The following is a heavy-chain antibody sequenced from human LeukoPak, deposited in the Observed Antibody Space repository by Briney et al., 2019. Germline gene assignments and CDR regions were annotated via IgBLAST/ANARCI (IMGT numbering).Heavy chain of an antibody. V-gene: IGHV4-61*01. J-gene: IGHJ4*02. CDR2: IYYSGST. D-gene: IGHD6-13*01. Sequence: SETLSLTCTVSGGSVSSGSYYWSWLRQPPGTGLEWIGYIYYSGSTNYNPSLKSRVTISVDTSKNQFSLKLSSVTAADTAVYFCARASGYSSSWRIDYWGQGTLVTVSS. CDR3: ARASGYSSSWRIDY. CDR1: GGSVSSGSYY.